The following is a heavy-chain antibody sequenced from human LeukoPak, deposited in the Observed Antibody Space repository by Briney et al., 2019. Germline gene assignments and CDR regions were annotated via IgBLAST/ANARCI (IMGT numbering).Heavy chain of an antibody. CDR3: ARDPYYDESSGLGDY. CDR2: ISRSSSVI. CDR1: GFTFNNYR. Sequence: GGSLRLSYAASGFTFNNYRMNWVRQAPGKGLEWVSHISRSSSVIYYADSVKGRFTISRDNAKNSLYLQMNSLRDEDTAVYYCARDPYYDESSGLGDYWGQGTLVTVSS. V-gene: IGHV3-48*02. J-gene: IGHJ4*02. D-gene: IGHD3-22*01.